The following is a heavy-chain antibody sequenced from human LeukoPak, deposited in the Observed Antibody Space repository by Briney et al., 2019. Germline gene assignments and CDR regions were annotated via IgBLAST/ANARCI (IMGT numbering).Heavy chain of an antibody. CDR3: TTGWFDP. Sequence: KPGGSLRLSCAASGFTFTNAWMSWVRQAPGKGLEWVGRIKRKTEGGTTDYAAPVKGRFTISRDDSENTLYLQMNSLKIEDTAVHYCTTGWFDPWGQGTLVTVSS. V-gene: IGHV3-15*01. CDR2: IKRKTEGGTT. CDR1: GFTFTNAW. J-gene: IGHJ5*02.